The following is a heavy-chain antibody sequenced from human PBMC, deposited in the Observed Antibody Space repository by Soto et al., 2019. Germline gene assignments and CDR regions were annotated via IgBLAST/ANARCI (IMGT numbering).Heavy chain of an antibody. CDR1: GFTFSNYG. V-gene: IGHV3-30*18. CDR2: ILYDGSNK. D-gene: IGHD2-2*01. J-gene: IGHJ6*02. Sequence: GSLRLSCAASGFTFSNYGIHWVRQTPGKGLEWVALILYDGSNKYYGDSVKGRFTISRDNSKNTLYLQVSSLRAEDTAVYYCAKSRDAYNFYFYYGMDVWGQGTTVTVYS. CDR3: AKSRDAYNFYFYYGMDV.